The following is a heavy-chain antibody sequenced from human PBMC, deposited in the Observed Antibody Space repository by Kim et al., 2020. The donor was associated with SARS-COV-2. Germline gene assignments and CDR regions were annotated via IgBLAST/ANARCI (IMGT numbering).Heavy chain of an antibody. CDR2: IKQDGGEK. V-gene: IGHV3-7*05. CDR3: ARYGPDGSSGTSFHY. D-gene: IGHD1-26*01. Sequence: GGSLRLSCAASGFTFSSYWMSWVRQAPGKGLEWVANIKQDGGEKYYVDSVKGRFTISRDNAKNSLYLQMNSMRAEDTAVYYCARYGPDGSSGTSFHYWGQGTLATVSS. J-gene: IGHJ4*02. CDR1: GFTFSSYW.